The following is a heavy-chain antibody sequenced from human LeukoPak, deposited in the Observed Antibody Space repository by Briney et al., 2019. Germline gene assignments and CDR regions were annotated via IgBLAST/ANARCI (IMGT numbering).Heavy chain of an antibody. Sequence: KSSETLSLTCTVSGDSISGNYWTWLRQPPGEGLEWIGYIYYSGSTNYNASLKSRVTISVDTSKNQFSLKLSSVTAADTAVYSCARLGDGDNLRYFDYWGQGTLVTVSS. CDR2: IYYSGST. D-gene: IGHD5-24*01. CDR3: ARLGDGDNLRYFDY. V-gene: IGHV4-59*08. CDR1: GDSISGNY. J-gene: IGHJ4*02.